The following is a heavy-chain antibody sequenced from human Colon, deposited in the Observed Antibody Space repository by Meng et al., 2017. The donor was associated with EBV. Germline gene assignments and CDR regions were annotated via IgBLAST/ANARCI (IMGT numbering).Heavy chain of an antibody. CDR1: GFTFISYW. J-gene: IGHJ4*02. D-gene: IGHD3-22*01. CDR3: AKDLNYDASDS. Sequence: EVQLVESGGGVVQPXGSVRLSCAASGFTFISYWMHWVRQAPGKGLVWVSRISKDGSITNYADSVRGRFTMSRDNAENTLYLQMNNLRAEYTAVYYCAKDLNYDASDSGGLGTLVTVSS. CDR2: ISKDGSIT. V-gene: IGHV3-74*01.